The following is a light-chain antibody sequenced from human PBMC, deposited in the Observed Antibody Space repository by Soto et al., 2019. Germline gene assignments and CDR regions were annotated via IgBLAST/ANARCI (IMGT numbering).Light chain of an antibody. CDR1: QCVSSY. J-gene: IGKJ5*01. V-gene: IGKV3-11*01. CDR2: DAS. Sequence: PGERATLSCRASQCVSSYLAWYQQKPGQAPRLLIYDASNRATGIPARFSGSGSGTDFTLTISSLEPEDFAVYYCQQRSNWPPITFGQGTRLEIK. CDR3: QQRSNWPPIT.